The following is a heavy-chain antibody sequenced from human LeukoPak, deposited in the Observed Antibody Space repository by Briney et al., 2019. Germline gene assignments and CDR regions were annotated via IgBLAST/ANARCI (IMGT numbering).Heavy chain of an antibody. Sequence: SETLSLTCTVSGGSISSYYWSWIRQPPGKGLEWIGYIYYSGSTNYNPSLKSRVTISVDTSKNQFSLRLSSVTAADTAVYYCARDNYSSGWYSGVWFDPWGQGTLVTVSS. D-gene: IGHD6-19*01. V-gene: IGHV4-59*01. J-gene: IGHJ5*02. CDR2: IYYSGST. CDR1: GGSISSYY. CDR3: ARDNYSSGWYSGVWFDP.